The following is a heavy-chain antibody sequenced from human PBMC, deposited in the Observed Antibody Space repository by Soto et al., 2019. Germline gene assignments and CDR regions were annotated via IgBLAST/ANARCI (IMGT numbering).Heavy chain of an antibody. J-gene: IGHJ4*02. CDR2: IIPIFGTA. CDR3: AREGKDYYDSSGSFDY. CDR1: GGTFSSYA. V-gene: IGHV1-69*01. D-gene: IGHD3-22*01. Sequence: QVQLVQSGAEVKKPGSSVKVSCKASGGTFSSYAISWVRQAPGQGLEWMGGIIPIFGTANYAQKFQGRVTITADESPSTAYMELSSLRSEDTAVYYCAREGKDYYDSSGSFDYWGQGTLVTVSS.